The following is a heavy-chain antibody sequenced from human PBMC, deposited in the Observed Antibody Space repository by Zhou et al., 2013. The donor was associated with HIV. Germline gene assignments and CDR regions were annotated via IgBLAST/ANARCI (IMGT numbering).Heavy chain of an antibody. J-gene: IGHJ4*02. Sequence: QVHLVQSGPEVKKPGASVKVSCKASGYIFTSYGFSWVRQAPGQGLEWMGWISGNNGHTNYAQKFQGRVTMTTDTSSSTAYMELRSLRSDDTAVYYCARHIYCGGDCLLSYFDYWGQGTLVTVSS. CDR3: ARHIYCGGDCLLSYFDY. D-gene: IGHD2-21*01. CDR2: ISGNNGHT. CDR1: GYIFTSYG. V-gene: IGHV1-18*01.